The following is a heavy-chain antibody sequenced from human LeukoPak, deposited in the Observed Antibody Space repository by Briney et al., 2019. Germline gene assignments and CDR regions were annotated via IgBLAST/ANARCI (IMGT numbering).Heavy chain of an antibody. CDR1: GYTFTGYY. V-gene: IGHV1-2*06. Sequence: ASVKVSCKASGYTFTGYYIHWVRQAPGQGLEWMGRINPKSGRTNYPQKFQGRVTMTRDTSISTAYMELSGLRFDDTAVYYCARGGAPTAIDYHYYYYIDDWGKGSTATVSS. J-gene: IGHJ6*03. D-gene: IGHD2-2*01. CDR3: ARGGAPTAIDYHYYYYIDD. CDR2: INPKSGRT.